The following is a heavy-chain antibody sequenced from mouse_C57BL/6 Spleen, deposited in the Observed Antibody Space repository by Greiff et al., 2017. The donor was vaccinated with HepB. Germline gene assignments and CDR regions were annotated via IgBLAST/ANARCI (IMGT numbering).Heavy chain of an antibody. CDR1: GYTFTSYG. CDR2: IYPRSGNT. CDR3: ARRDWDNY. V-gene: IGHV1-81*01. Sequence: VQRVESGAELARPGASVKLSCKASGYTFTSYGISWVKQRTGQGLEWIGEIYPRSGNTYYNEKFKGKATLTGDKSSSTAYMELRSLTSEDSAVYFCARRDWDNYWGQGTTLTVSS. D-gene: IGHD4-1*01. J-gene: IGHJ2*01.